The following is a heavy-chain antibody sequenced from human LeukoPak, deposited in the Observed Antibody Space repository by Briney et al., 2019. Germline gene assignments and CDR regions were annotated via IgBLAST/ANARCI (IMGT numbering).Heavy chain of an antibody. V-gene: IGHV4-61*02. Sequence: SETLSLTCTVSGDSISSGDYYWSWIRQPAGKGLEWIGRISSSGSTNYNPSPKSRVTISVDTSKNQFSLKLSSVTAADTAVYYCARDNPFKYDYVNWGQGTLVTVSS. D-gene: IGHD3-16*01. CDR3: ARDNPFKYDYVN. CDR1: GDSISSGDYY. CDR2: ISSSGST. J-gene: IGHJ4*02.